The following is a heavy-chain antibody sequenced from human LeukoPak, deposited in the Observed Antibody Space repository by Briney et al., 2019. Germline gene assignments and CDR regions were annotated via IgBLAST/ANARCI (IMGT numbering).Heavy chain of an antibody. D-gene: IGHD1-26*01. V-gene: IGHV3-43D*03. CDR3: ARRGREKYYYYMDV. CDR1: GFTFEDYA. CDR2: ISWDGGSS. J-gene: IGHJ6*03. Sequence: GGTLRLSCAASGFTFEDYAMHWVRQAPGKGLEWVSLISWDGGSSFYADSVKGRFTISRDNSKNSLYLQMNSLRDEDSALYYCARRGREKYYYYMDVWGKGTTVTVSS.